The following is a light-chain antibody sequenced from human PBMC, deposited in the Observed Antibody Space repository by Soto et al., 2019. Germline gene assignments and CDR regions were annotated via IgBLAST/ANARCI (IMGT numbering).Light chain of an antibody. CDR1: QDISRF. J-gene: IGKJ2*01. Sequence: DVQMTQSPSAMSASVGDRVTITCRASQDISRFVAWFQPKPGKAPERLIYYTSTLQVGVPSRYSAGGSRTEFAIAISRLQPEDFVTYYCLQHNSYPYTFGQATKVDIK. CDR3: LQHNSYPYT. CDR2: YTS. V-gene: IGKV1-17*03.